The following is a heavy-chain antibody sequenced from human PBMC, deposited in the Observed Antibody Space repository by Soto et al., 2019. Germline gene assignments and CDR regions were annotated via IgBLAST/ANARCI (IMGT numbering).Heavy chain of an antibody. D-gene: IGHD6-19*01. V-gene: IGHV3-30*18. J-gene: IGHJ6*02. Sequence: AGGSLRLSCAASGFTFSSYGMHWVRQAPGKGLEWVAVISYDGSNKYYADSVKGRFTISRGNSKNTLYLQMNSLRAEDTAVYYCAKDRGSGWYGNYYGMDVWGQGTTVTVSS. CDR3: AKDRGSGWYGNYYGMDV. CDR1: GFTFSSYG. CDR2: ISYDGSNK.